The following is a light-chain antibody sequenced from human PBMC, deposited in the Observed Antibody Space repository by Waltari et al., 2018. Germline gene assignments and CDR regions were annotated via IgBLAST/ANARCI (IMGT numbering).Light chain of an antibody. J-gene: IGLJ1*01. V-gene: IGLV3-21*02. CDR1: SVGDKL. Sequence: IQLSSASGPPSPTVSLSCRGDSVGDKLVHWYSQKPGQAPILVVYDDPDRPSGIPERCSGSKSGNTATLTITAVGAEDEADYYCHACDATSDHYVFGPGTKVTVL. CDR2: DDP. CDR3: HACDATSDHYV.